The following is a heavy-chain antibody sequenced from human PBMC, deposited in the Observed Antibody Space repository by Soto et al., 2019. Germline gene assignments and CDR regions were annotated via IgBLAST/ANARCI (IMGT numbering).Heavy chain of an antibody. D-gene: IGHD1-1*01. CDR3: AKVRSLSGTRDV. J-gene: IGHJ6*02. Sequence: QVQLVESGGGVVQPGRSLRLSCAASGFTFSSYGMHWVRQAPGKGLEWVAVISYDGSNKYYADSVKGRFTISRDNSKNKLYLQMNSLRAEDTAVYYCAKVRSLSGTRDVWGQGTTVTVSS. CDR1: GFTFSSYG. CDR2: ISYDGSNK. V-gene: IGHV3-30*18.